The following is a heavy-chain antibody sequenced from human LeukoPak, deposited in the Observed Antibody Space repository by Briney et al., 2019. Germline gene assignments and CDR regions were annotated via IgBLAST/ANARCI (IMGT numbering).Heavy chain of an antibody. CDR3: APSALPGSYYSGHYNWFDP. V-gene: IGHV1-69*13. D-gene: IGHD3-10*01. CDR2: IIPIFGTA. CDR1: GGTFISYA. J-gene: IGHJ5*02. Sequence: ASVKVSCKASGGTFISYAISWVRQAPGQGLEWMGGIIPIFGTANYAQKFQGRVTITADESTSTAYMELSSLRSEDTAVYYCAPSALPGSYYSGHYNWFDPWGQGTLVTVSS.